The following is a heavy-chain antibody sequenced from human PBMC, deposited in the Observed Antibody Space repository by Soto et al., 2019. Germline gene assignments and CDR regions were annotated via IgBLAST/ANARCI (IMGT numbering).Heavy chain of an antibody. V-gene: IGHV4-30-4*01. Sequence: PSETLSLTCTVSGGSISSGDYYWSWIRQPPGKGLEWIGYIYYSGSTYYNPSLKSRVTISVDTSKNQFSLKLSSVTAADTAVYYCARDAGYYYDSGLDYWGQGTLVTVSS. J-gene: IGHJ4*02. CDR2: IYYSGST. D-gene: IGHD3-22*01. CDR3: ARDAGYYYDSGLDY. CDR1: GGSISSGDYY.